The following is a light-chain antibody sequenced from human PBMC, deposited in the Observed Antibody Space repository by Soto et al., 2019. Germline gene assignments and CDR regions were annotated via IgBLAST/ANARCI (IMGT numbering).Light chain of an antibody. CDR2: GAS. CDR1: QSVSSSY. J-gene: IGKJ5*01. CDR3: QHYGSSPLVT. Sequence: EIVLTQSPATLSLSPGERATLSCRASQSVSSSYLAGYQQKPGQAPRLLIYGASSRATDIQDRVRGSGSGTDFPLTISRLEPEDLAVYCCQHYGSSPLVTFGQGTRREI. V-gene: IGKV3-20*01.